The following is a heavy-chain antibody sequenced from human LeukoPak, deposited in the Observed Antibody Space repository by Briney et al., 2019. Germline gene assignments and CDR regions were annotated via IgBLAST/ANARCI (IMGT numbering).Heavy chain of an antibody. V-gene: IGHV4-59*01. Sequence: PSETLSLTCTVFGGSISSYFWSWSRQPPGKGLEWIGYIYYSGSTNYNPSLKSRVTISVDTSKNQFSLRLSSVTAADTAIYYCAGGSGWYNYWGQGTLVTVSS. J-gene: IGHJ4*02. CDR2: IYYSGST. CDR1: GGSISSYF. D-gene: IGHD6-19*01. CDR3: AGGSGWYNY.